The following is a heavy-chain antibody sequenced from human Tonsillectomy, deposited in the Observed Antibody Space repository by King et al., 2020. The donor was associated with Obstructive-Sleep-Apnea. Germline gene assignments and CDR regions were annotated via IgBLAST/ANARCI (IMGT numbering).Heavy chain of an antibody. D-gene: IGHD5-18*01. CDR3: ARGSPWIQPF. Sequence: VQLVESGGGLVQPGRSLRVSCTASGFTFGDYAMSWFRQAPGKGLEWVGFIRSKVHGGTPEYAASVKGRFTISRDDLKGTAYLQMNSLKTEDTGVYYCARGSPWIQPFWGQGTLVTVSS. CDR1: GFTFGDYA. V-gene: IGHV3-49*03. CDR2: IRSKVHGGTP. J-gene: IGHJ4*02.